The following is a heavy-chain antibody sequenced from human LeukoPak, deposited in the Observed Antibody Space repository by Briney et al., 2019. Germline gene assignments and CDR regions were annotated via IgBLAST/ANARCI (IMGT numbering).Heavy chain of an antibody. V-gene: IGHV1-18*01. D-gene: IGHD2-2*01. CDR2: ISAYNGNT. J-gene: IGHJ5*02. CDR3: ARDTYCSSTSCSRGWFDP. CDR1: GGTFSSYA. Sequence: ASVKVSCKASGGTFSSYAISWVRQAPGQGLEWMGWISAYNGNTNYAQKLQGRVTMTTDTSTSTAYMELRSLRSDDTAVYYCARDTYCSSTSCSRGWFDPWGQGTLVTVSS.